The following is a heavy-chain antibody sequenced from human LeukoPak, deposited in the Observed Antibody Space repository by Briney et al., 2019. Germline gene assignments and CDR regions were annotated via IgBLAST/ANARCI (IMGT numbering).Heavy chain of an antibody. D-gene: IGHD3-22*01. CDR1: GFTFSSYA. V-gene: IGHV3-23*01. J-gene: IGHJ4*02. CDR2: ISGSGGST. CDR3: AKVEYYDSSGPGVDY. Sequence: GGSLRLSCAASGFTFSSYAMSWVRPAPGKGLEWVSAISGSGGSTYYADSVKGRFTISRDNSKNTLYLQMNSLRAEDTAVYYCAKVEYYDSSGPGVDYWGQGTLVTVSS.